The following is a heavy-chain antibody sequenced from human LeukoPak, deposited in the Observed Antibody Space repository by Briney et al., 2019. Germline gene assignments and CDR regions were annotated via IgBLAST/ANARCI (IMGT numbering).Heavy chain of an antibody. D-gene: IGHD5-12*01. Sequence: SETLSLTCTVSGYSISSGYYWGWIRQPPGKGLEWIGSIYHSGSTYYNPSLKSRVTISVDTSKNQFSLKLSSVTAADTAVYYFARDNSGYDFRDYWGKGTLVTVSS. CDR2: IYHSGST. J-gene: IGHJ4*02. CDR1: GYSISSGYY. CDR3: ARDNSGYDFRDY. V-gene: IGHV4-38-2*02.